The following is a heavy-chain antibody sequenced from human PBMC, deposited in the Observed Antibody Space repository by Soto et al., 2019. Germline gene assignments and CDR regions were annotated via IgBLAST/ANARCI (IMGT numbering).Heavy chain of an antibody. CDR2: IYYSGST. CDR3: ASQWNDVKNWFYP. D-gene: IGHD1-1*01. CDR1: GGSISSSSYY. Sequence: SETLSLTCTVSGGSISSSSYYWGWIRQPPGKGLEWIGSIYYSGSTNYNPSLKSRVTISVDTSKNQFSLKLSSVTAADTAVYYCASQWNDVKNWFYPWGQGTLVTVSS. V-gene: IGHV4-39*01. J-gene: IGHJ5*02.